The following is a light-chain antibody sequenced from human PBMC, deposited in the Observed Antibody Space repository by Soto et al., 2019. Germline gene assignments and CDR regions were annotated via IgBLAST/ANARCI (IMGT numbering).Light chain of an antibody. J-gene: IGKJ2*01. Sequence: DIQMTQSPSSLSASVGDRVTITCQSSQDITNHLNWYQQKPVKAPNLLIDDASNLETGVPSRCSGSGSGTDFTFTIRSLQPEDFATYYCQHYHNYMYTFGQGTNLEI. CDR1: QDITNH. CDR3: QHYHNYMYT. V-gene: IGKV1-33*01. CDR2: DAS.